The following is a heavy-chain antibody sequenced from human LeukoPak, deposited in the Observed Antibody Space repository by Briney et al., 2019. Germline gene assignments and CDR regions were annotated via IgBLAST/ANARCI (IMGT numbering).Heavy chain of an antibody. Sequence: GASVKVSCKASGYTFTSYGISWVRQAPRQGLEWMGWISAYNGNTNYAQKLQGRVTMTTDTSTSTAYMELRSLRSDDTAVYYCARVVLRYFDWLLEIDYWGQGTLVTVSS. D-gene: IGHD3-9*01. V-gene: IGHV1-18*01. CDR3: ARVVLRYFDWLLEIDY. J-gene: IGHJ4*02. CDR1: GYTFTSYG. CDR2: ISAYNGNT.